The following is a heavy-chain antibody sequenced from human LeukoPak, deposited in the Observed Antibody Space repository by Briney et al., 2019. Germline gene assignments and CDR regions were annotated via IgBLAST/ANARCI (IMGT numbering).Heavy chain of an antibody. CDR3: ARRYCSSTSCYQDY. Sequence: GGSLRLSCAASGFTFSSYSMNWVRQAPGKGLEWVSYISSSSSTIYYADSVKGRFTISRDNSKNTVSLQMNSLRADDTAVYYCARRYCSSTSCYQDYWGQGTLVTVSS. J-gene: IGHJ4*02. CDR2: ISSSSSTI. D-gene: IGHD2-2*01. CDR1: GFTFSSYS. V-gene: IGHV3-48*01.